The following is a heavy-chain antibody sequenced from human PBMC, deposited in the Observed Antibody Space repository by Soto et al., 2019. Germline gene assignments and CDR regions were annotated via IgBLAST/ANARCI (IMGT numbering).Heavy chain of an antibody. V-gene: IGHV2-26*01. CDR3: ARIRFSGSYYFDY. CDR1: GFSLSNARMG. J-gene: IGHJ4*02. Sequence: QVTLKESGPVLVKPTEPLTLTCTVSGFSLSNARMGVSWIRQPPGKALEWLAHIFSNDEKSYSTSLKSRLTISKDTSKSQVVLTMTNMDPVDTATYYCARIRFSGSYYFDYWGQGTLVTVSS. D-gene: IGHD1-26*01. CDR2: IFSNDEK.